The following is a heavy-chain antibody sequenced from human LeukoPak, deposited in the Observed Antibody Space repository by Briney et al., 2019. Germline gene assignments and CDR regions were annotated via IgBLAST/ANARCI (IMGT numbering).Heavy chain of an antibody. D-gene: IGHD6-13*01. V-gene: IGHV4-59*01. Sequence: SETLSLTCTVSGGSMSSYSWSWIRQPPGKGLEWIANIYYSGSTNYNPSLKSRVTISVDTSKNQFSLKLSSVTAADTAVYYCARDRGSSWGWRGMDVWGKGTTVTISS. CDR2: IYYSGST. CDR3: ARDRGSSWGWRGMDV. CDR1: GGSMSSYS. J-gene: IGHJ6*03.